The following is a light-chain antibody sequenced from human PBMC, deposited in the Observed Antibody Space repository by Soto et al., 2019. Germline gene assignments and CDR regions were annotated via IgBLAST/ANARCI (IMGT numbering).Light chain of an antibody. CDR3: QQRSNWPRIT. V-gene: IGKV3-11*01. Sequence: EIVLTQSPATLSVSPGERVTLSCRASQSVSNKLAWYQQKPGQAPRLLISDTSTRATGIPARFSGSGSGTDITLTISSLEPEDFAVYYCQQRSNWPRITFGQGTRLEIK. J-gene: IGKJ5*01. CDR2: DTS. CDR1: QSVSNK.